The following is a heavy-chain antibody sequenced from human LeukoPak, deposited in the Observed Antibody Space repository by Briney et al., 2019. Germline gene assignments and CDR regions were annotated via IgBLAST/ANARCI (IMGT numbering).Heavy chain of an antibody. CDR3: ARVGYAGTWYSSPPFDY. V-gene: IGHV3-66*01. CDR1: GFTVSSNY. Sequence: GGSLRLSCAVSGFTVSSNYMSWVRQPPGKGLEWVSIIYSGGSTYYADSVKGRFTISRDNSKNTLYLQMNSLRAEDTAVYYCARVGYAGTWYSSPPFDYWGQGTLVTVSS. J-gene: IGHJ4*02. CDR2: IYSGGST. D-gene: IGHD6-13*01.